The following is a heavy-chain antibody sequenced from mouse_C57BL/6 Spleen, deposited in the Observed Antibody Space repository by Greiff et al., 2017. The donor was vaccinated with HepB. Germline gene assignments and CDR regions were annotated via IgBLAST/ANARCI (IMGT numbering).Heavy chain of an antibody. CDR3: ARGDGRSPFDY. D-gene: IGHD1-1*01. CDR1: GYTFTSYW. V-gene: IGHV1-69*01. J-gene: IGHJ2*01. CDR2: IDPSDSYT. Sequence: QVQLQQPGAELVMPGASVKLSCKASGYTFTSYWMHWVKQRPGQGLEWIGEIDPSDSYTNYNQKFKGKSTLTVDKSSSTAYMQLSSLTSEDSAVYYCARGDGRSPFDYWGQGTTLTVSS.